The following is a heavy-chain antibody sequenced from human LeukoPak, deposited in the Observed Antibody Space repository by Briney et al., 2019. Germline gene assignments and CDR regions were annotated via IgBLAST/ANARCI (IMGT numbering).Heavy chain of an antibody. Sequence: GGSLRLSCAASGFTFSNAWMSWVRQAPGKGLEWVGRIKSKTDGGTTDYAAPVKGRFTISRDDSKNTRYLQMNSLKTEDSAVYYCTGGYYDFWSASPPHFDYWGQGTLVTVSS. J-gene: IGHJ4*02. CDR1: GFTFSNAW. CDR3: TGGYYDFWSASPPHFDY. CDR2: IKSKTDGGTT. V-gene: IGHV3-15*01. D-gene: IGHD3-3*01.